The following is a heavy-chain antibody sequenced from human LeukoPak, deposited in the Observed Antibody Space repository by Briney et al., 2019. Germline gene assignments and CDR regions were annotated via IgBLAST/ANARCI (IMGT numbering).Heavy chain of an antibody. Sequence: ASVKVSCKASGYIFTNYYLYWVRQAPGQGLEWMGWISAYNGNTNYAQKLQGRVTMTTDTSTSTAYMELRSLRSDDTAVYYCAKGAFDIWGQGTMVTVSS. CDR1: GYIFTNYY. V-gene: IGHV1-18*04. J-gene: IGHJ3*02. CDR2: ISAYNGNT. CDR3: AKGAFDI.